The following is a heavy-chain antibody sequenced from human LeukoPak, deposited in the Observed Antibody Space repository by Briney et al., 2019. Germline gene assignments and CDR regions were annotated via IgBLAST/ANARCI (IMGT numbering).Heavy chain of an antibody. Sequence: PSETLSLTCTVSGGSISSYYWSWIRQPPGKGLEWIGFIYYSGSTNYNPSLKSRVTISVDSSKKHFSLKLSSVTAADTAVYYCARYSSSWNYYFYYGMDVWGQGTTVTVSS. CDR3: ARYSSSWNYYFYYGMDV. CDR2: IYYSGST. CDR1: GGSISSYY. V-gene: IGHV4-59*08. D-gene: IGHD6-13*01. J-gene: IGHJ6*02.